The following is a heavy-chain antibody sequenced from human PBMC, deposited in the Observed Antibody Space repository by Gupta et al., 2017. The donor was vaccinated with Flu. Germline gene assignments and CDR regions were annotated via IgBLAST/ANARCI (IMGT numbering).Heavy chain of an antibody. D-gene: IGHD2-2*01. CDR3: ARDEGDRWEYQLLPLHPPPYRN. CDR2: INHSGST. Sequence: QVQLQQWGAGLLKPSETLSLTCAVYGGSFSGYYWSWIRQPPGTGLEWIGEINHSGSTNYNPSLKSRVTISVDTPKNQFSLKLSSVTAADTAVYYCARDEGDRWEYQLLPLHPPPYRNWGQGTLVTVSS. J-gene: IGHJ4*02. V-gene: IGHV4-34*01. CDR1: GGSFSGYY.